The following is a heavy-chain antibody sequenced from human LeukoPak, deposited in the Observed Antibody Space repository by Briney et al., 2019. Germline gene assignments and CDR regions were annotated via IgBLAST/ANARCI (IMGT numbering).Heavy chain of an antibody. CDR2: VTPNGGGT. CDR3: ARAPYDYYYGMDV. CDR1: GFTFSTYA. V-gene: IGHV3-23*01. Sequence: GGSLRLSCSASGFTFSTYAMTWVRQAPGKGLEWVAAVTPNGGGTYYTGSVEGRFTISRDNSKNTLFLQMSSLRAEDTAVYYCARAPYDYYYGMDVWGQGTTVTVSS. J-gene: IGHJ6*02.